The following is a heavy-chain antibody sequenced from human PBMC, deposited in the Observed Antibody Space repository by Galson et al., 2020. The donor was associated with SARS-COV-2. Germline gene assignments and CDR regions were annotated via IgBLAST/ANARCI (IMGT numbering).Heavy chain of an antibody. CDR2: IWYDGSNK. V-gene: IGHV3-33*06. Sequence: GESLKISCAASGFTFSSYGMHWVRQAPGKGLEWVAVIWYDGSNKYYADSVKGRFTISRDNSKNTLYLQMNSLRAEDTAVYYCAKSLRPYAYIDYWGQGTLVTVSS. J-gene: IGHJ4*02. CDR1: GFTFSSYG. CDR3: AKSLRPYAYIDY.